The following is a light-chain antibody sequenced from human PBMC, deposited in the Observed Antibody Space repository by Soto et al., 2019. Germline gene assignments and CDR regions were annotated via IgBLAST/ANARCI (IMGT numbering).Light chain of an antibody. CDR3: QQYAGPPTT. CDR2: GAS. V-gene: IGKV3-20*01. J-gene: IGKJ5*01. Sequence: DIVLTQSPGTLSLSPGDRAPLSCRASQTVSNNYLAWCQQKPGQAPRVIMYGASRRATGIPDRFSGGGSGTDFTLTISRLEPEDFAVYFCQQYAGPPTTFGQGTRLEI. CDR1: QTVSNNY.